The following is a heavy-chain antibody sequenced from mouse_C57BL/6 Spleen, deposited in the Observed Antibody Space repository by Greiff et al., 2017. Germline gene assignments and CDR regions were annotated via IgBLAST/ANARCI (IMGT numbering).Heavy chain of an antibody. CDR3: ARRGGGNNLPYAMDY. Sequence: EVQLQQSGPELVKPGASVKIPCKASGYTFTDYNMDWVKQSHGKSLEWIGDINPNNGGTIYNQKFKGKATLTVDKSSSTAYMELRSLTSEDTAVYYCARRGGGNNLPYAMDYWGQGTSVTVSS. CDR2: INPNNGGT. D-gene: IGHD1-1*02. V-gene: IGHV1-18*01. CDR1: GYTFTDYN. J-gene: IGHJ4*01.